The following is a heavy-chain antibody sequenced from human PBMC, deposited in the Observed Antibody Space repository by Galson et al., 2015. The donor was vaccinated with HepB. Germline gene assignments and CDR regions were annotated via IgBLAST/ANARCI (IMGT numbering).Heavy chain of an antibody. CDR1: GFTFSSYS. CDR2: ISSSSSTI. D-gene: IGHD6-13*01. CDR3: ARFSSSWSDAFDI. V-gene: IGHV3-48*04. J-gene: IGHJ3*02. Sequence: SLRLSCAASGFTFSSYSMNWVRQAPGKGLEWVSYISSSSSTIYYADSVKGRFTISRDNAKNSLYLQMNSLRAEDTAVYYCARFSSSWSDAFDIWGQGTMVTVSS.